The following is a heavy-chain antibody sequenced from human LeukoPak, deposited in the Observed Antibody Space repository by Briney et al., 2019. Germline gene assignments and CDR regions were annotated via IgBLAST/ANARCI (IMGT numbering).Heavy chain of an antibody. V-gene: IGHV5-51*01. D-gene: IGHD6-13*01. J-gene: IGHJ5*02. CDR1: GYSFTSYW. CDR3: ARLSSSWYNGEYNWFDP. Sequence: GASLKISCKGSGYSFTSYWIGWVRPMPGKGLEWMGIIYPGDSDTRYSPSFQGQVTISADKSISTAYLQWSSLKASDTAMYYCARLSSSWYNGEYNWFDPWGQGTLVTVSS. CDR2: IYPGDSDT.